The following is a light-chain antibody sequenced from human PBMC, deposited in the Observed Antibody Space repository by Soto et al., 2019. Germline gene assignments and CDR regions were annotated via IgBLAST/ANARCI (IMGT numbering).Light chain of an antibody. CDR2: KAS. V-gene: IGKV1-5*03. CDR1: QSISSW. Sequence: DIQMTQSPSTLSASVGDRVTITCRASQSISSWLAWYQQKPGKAPKLLIYKASSLESGVPSRFSGSGSGTEFTLTISRLQPDDFATYYCQQYNSYSPYTFGKGPKLEIK. CDR3: QQYNSYSPYT. J-gene: IGKJ2*01.